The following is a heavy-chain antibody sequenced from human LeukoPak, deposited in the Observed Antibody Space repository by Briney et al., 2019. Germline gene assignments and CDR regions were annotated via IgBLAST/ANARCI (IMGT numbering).Heavy chain of an antibody. V-gene: IGHV3-23*01. J-gene: IGHJ4*02. Sequence: PGGSLRLSCAASGFTFSSYAMSWVRQAPGKGLEWVSSITFSGDRTYYADSVKGRFTLSRDNSKNTVYLQMNSLSREDTAVYYWAKTRVGYARTLDYWGQGTLVTVSS. CDR2: ITFSGDRT. CDR1: GFTFSSYA. CDR3: AKTRVGYARTLDY. D-gene: IGHD5-12*01.